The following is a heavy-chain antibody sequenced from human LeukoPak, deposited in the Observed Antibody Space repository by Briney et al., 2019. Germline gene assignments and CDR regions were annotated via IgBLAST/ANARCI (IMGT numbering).Heavy chain of an antibody. V-gene: IGHV3-15*01. CDR3: ATGTGKEKRFDS. CDR1: GFTLSHAW. J-gene: IGHJ4*02. D-gene: IGHD1-14*01. CDR2: IKSKTDGGTT. Sequence: GGSLRLSCAASGFTLSHAWVSCARQAPGKGLEWVGRIKSKTDGGTTDCAAPVRGRFTISRDDSKNTLYVQMNSLKTEDTAVYYCATGTGKEKRFDSWGQGTLVTVSS.